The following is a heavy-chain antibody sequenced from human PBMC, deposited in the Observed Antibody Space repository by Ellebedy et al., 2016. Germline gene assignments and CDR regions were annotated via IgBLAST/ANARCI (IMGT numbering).Heavy chain of an antibody. CDR2: INAGNGNT. V-gene: IGHV1-3*01. D-gene: IGHD3-9*01. CDR1: GYTFTSYA. J-gene: IGHJ3*02. CDR3: ATSLSVDGLRYFDWLLLEAGDAFDI. Sequence: ASVKVSXXASGYTFTSYAMHWVRQAPGQRLEWMGWINAGNGNTKYSQKFQERVTITRDMSTSTAYMELSSLRSEDTAVYYCATSLSVDGLRYFDWLLLEAGDAFDIWGQGTMVTVSS.